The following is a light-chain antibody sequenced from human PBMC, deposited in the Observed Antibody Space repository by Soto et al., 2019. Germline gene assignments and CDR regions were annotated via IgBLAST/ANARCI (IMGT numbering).Light chain of an antibody. CDR2: AAS. J-gene: IGKJ1*01. CDR1: QGISNY. V-gene: IGKV1-27*01. CDR3: QKYNSAPRT. Sequence: DIQMTQSPSSLSASVGDRVTITCRASQGISNYLAWYQQKPGKVPKLLIYAASTLQSGIPSRFSGSGSGTDFTLSISSRQPEDVATYYCQKYNSAPRTFGQGTKVEIK.